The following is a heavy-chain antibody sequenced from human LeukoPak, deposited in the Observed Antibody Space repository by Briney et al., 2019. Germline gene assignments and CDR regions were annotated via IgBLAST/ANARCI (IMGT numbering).Heavy chain of an antibody. J-gene: IGHJ4*02. CDR1: GYTFTSYG. CDR3: ARAGLTYYYGSGSYYLDG. Sequence: ASVKVSCKASGYTFTSYGIIWVRQAPGQGLEWMGWISAYNGNTNYAQKLQGRVTMTTDTSTSTAYMELRSMRSDDTAVYYCARAGLTYYYGSGSYYLDGWGEGTLVTVSS. CDR2: ISAYNGNT. V-gene: IGHV1-18*01. D-gene: IGHD3-10*01.